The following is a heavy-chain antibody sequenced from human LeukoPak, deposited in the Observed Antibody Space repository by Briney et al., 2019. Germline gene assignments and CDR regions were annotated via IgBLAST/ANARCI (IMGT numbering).Heavy chain of an antibody. CDR3: ARHGYTASHYFLDF. CDR2: IYTTGKT. V-gene: IGHV4-4*07. J-gene: IGHJ4*02. Sequence: SETLSLTCTVSSGSINSYYWGWVRQPAGGGLEWIGRIYTTGKTDYNPSLKRGLTISVDTSKRQFSLNLTSVTAADTAIYFCARHGYTASHYFLDFWSQGTLVTVSS. CDR1: SGSINSYY. D-gene: IGHD3-16*01.